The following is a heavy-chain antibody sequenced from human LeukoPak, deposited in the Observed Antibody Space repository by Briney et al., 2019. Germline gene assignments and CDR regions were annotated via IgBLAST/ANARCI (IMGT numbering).Heavy chain of an antibody. CDR2: FDPEDGET. V-gene: IGHV1-24*01. CDR1: GYALTELS. D-gene: IGHD2-21*01. CDR3: KGIVVVIASSDAFDI. J-gene: IGHJ3*02. Sequence: ASVKVSCKVSGYALTELSMHWVREAPGKGLEWMAGFDPEDGETIYAQKFQGRVTMTEDTSTDTAYMELSSLRSENTAVYYCKGIVVVIASSDAFDIWGQGTMVTVSS.